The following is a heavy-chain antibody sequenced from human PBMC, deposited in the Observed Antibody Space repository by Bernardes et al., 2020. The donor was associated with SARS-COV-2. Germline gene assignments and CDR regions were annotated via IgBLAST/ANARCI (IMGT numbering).Heavy chain of an antibody. Sequence: GGSLRLSCAASGFNFSIYSMNWVRQAPGKGLEWVSYISSSSVNIYYADSVKGRFTISRDNAQNSLYLQMNSLRAEDTAVYYCASQVGKRGYSYGYQDYWGQGTLVTVSS. CDR3: ASQVGKRGYSYGYQDY. D-gene: IGHD5-18*01. CDR2: ISSSSVNI. J-gene: IGHJ4*02. V-gene: IGHV3-48*01. CDR1: GFNFSIYS.